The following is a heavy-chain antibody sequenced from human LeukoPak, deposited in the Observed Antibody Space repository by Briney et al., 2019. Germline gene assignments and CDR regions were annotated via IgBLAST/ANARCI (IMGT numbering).Heavy chain of an antibody. J-gene: IGHJ5*02. D-gene: IGHD1-7*01. V-gene: IGHV3-48*03. Sequence: GGSLRLSCAASGFTFRSYEMNWVRQAPGKGLEWVSYISSSGSTIYYADSVKGRFTISRDNAKNSLYLQMNSLRAEDTAVYYCASNWNYSNWFDPWGQGTLVTVSS. CDR1: GFTFRSYE. CDR3: ASNWNYSNWFDP. CDR2: ISSSGSTI.